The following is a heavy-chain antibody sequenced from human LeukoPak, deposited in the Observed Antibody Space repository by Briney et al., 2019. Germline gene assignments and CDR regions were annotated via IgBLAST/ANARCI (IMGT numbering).Heavy chain of an antibody. CDR1: GGSISSSSYY. CDR3: ARQYYYASGSFAFDI. D-gene: IGHD3-10*01. CDR2: IYVSGSI. Sequence: SETLSLTCTVSGGSISSSSYYWSWIRQSPGKGLEWIGYIYVSGSINYNPSLKSRVTISVDTSKNQFSLKLSSVTAADTAVYYCARQYYYASGSFAFDIWGQGTMVTVSS. V-gene: IGHV4-61*05. J-gene: IGHJ3*02.